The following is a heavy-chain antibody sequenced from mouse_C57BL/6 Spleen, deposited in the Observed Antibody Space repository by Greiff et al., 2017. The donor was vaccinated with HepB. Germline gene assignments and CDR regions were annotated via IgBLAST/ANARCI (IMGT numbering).Heavy chain of an antibody. Sequence: EVLLQQSGAELVRPGASVKLSCTASGFNIKDDYMHWVKQRPEQGLEWIGWIDPENGDTEYASKFQGKATITADTSSNTAYLQLSSLTSEDTAVYYCTRAYGSSYVFAYWGQGTLVTVSA. CDR1: GFNIKDDY. D-gene: IGHD1-1*01. CDR3: TRAYGSSYVFAY. V-gene: IGHV14-4*01. CDR2: IDPENGDT. J-gene: IGHJ3*01.